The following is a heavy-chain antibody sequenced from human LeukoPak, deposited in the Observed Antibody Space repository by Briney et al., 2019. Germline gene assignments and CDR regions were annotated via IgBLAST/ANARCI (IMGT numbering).Heavy chain of an antibody. J-gene: IGHJ3*02. CDR2: IKQVGSEK. V-gene: IGHV3-7*01. CDR1: GFTFSSYW. D-gene: IGHD3-3*01. Sequence: GGSLRLSCAASGFTFSSYWMSWVRQAPGKGLEWVANIKQVGSEKYYVDSVKGRFTISRDNAKNSLYLQMNSLRAEDTAAYYCARSANYDFWSGRKGAFDIWGQGTMVTVSS. CDR3: ARSANYDFWSGRKGAFDI.